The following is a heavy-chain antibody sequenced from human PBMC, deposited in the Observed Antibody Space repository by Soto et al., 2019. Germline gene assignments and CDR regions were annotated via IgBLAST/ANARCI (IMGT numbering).Heavy chain of an antibody. CDR3: TKWSGFGYA. J-gene: IGHJ5*02. Sequence: EVQLLESGGGLVRPGGSLRLSCVASGFDFSSNSMTWARQAPGKGLEWVGGISRNGDFTFSRDSVKGRFTISRDISKSTLFLQMNRLRVEDTAMYFSTKWSGFGYAWGQGPLVTVS. CDR1: GFDFSSNS. CDR2: ISRNGDFT. D-gene: IGHD2-15*01. V-gene: IGHV3-23*01.